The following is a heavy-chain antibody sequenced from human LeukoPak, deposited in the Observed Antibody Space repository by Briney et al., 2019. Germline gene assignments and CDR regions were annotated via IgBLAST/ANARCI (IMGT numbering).Heavy chain of an antibody. CDR1: GFTFSSYA. Sequence: GGSLRLSCAASGFTFSSYAMSWVRQAPGKGLEWVSAISGSGGSTYYADSVKGRFTISRDNSKNTLYLQMSNLRAEDTALYYCAKGSATTTSTQVDFWGQGTLVTVSS. J-gene: IGHJ4*02. CDR2: ISGSGGST. CDR3: AKGSATTTSTQVDF. D-gene: IGHD2-2*01. V-gene: IGHV3-23*01.